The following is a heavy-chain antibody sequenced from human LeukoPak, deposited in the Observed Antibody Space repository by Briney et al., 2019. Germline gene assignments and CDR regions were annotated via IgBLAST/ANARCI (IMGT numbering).Heavy chain of an antibody. V-gene: IGHV3-21*01. D-gene: IGHD1/OR15-1a*01. CDR2: ISSSSSYI. J-gene: IGHJ6*03. CDR1: GFSFSIFG. Sequence: QSGGSLRLSCAASGFSFSIFGMNWVRQAPGKGLEWVSSISSSSSYIDHADSVKGRFTISRDNAKNSLYLQMNSLRAEDTAVYYCARNIYYYYYMDVWGKGTTVTVSS. CDR3: ARNIYYYYYMDV.